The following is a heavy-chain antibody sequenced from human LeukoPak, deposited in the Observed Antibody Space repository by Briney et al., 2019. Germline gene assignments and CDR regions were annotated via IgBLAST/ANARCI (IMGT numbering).Heavy chain of an antibody. CDR3: ARDRVPDYGDYKYYFDY. V-gene: IGHV3-7*01. CDR1: GFTFSTYW. Sequence: GGSLRLSCAASGFTFSTYWMSWVRQAPGRGLEWVATINQDGSEKYYVDSVKGRFTISRDNAKNSLYLQMNSLRAEDTAVYYCARDRVPDYGDYKYYFDYWGQGTLVTVSS. D-gene: IGHD4-17*01. J-gene: IGHJ4*02. CDR2: INQDGSEK.